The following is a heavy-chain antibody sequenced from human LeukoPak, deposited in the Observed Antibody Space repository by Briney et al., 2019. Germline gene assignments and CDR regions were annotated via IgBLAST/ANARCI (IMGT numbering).Heavy chain of an antibody. CDR1: GYTFTGYY. J-gene: IGHJ4*02. CDR3: ATYSGSSLGPVYFDY. Sequence: ASVKVSCKASGYTFTGYYMHWVRQAPGQGLEWMGIINPSGGSTSYAQKFQGRVTMTRDTSTSTVYMELSSLRSEDTAVYYCATYSGSSLGPVYFDYWGQGTLVTVSS. V-gene: IGHV1-46*01. D-gene: IGHD1-26*01. CDR2: INPSGGST.